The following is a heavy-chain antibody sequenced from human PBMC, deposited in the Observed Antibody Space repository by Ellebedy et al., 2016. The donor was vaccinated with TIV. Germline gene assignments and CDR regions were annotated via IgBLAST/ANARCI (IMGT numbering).Heavy chain of an antibody. CDR3: ARNKGAGTGAEYFQH. J-gene: IGHJ1*01. CDR2: IYYSGST. Sequence: MPSETLSLTCTVSGGSISSYYWSWIRQPPGKGLEWIGYIYYSGSTNYNPSLKSRVTISVDTSKNQFSLKRSSVTAADTAVYYCARNKGAGTGAEYFQHWGQGTLVTVSS. CDR1: GGSISSYY. V-gene: IGHV4-59*01. D-gene: IGHD6-19*01.